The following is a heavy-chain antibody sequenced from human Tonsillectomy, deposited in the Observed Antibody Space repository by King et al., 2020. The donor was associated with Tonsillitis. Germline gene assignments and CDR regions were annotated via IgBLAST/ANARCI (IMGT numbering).Heavy chain of an antibody. D-gene: IGHD1-1*01. J-gene: IGHJ6*03. CDR3: AKNGKHWNDRRYYDYYYMDV. CDR1: GFIFSSYA. CDR2: TSASGSIT. V-gene: IGHV3-23*01. Sequence: VQLLESGGGLVQPGGSLRISCAASGFIFSSYAMSWVRKAPGKGLEWVSGTSASGSITYYADSVKGRFTISRDNSKNSLYLQMNSLRAEDTAFYYCAKNGKHWNDRRYYDYYYMDV.